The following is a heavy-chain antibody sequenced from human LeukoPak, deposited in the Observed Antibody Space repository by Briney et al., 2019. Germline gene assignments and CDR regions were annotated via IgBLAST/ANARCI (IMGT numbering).Heavy chain of an antibody. CDR3: ARGYDYGDYVGDFDY. CDR2: ITTYNGNT. J-gene: IGHJ4*02. Sequence: ASVKVSFKTSGYTFTSYPLTWVRQAPGQGLEWVGWITTYNGNTNYAQKLQGRVTITTDTSTSTAYMDLRGLRSDDTAVYFCARGYDYGDYVGDFDYWGQGTLVTVSS. D-gene: IGHD4-17*01. CDR1: GYTFTSYP. V-gene: IGHV1-18*01.